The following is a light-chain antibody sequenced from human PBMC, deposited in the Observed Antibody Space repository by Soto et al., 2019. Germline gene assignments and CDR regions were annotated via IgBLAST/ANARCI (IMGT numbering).Light chain of an antibody. J-gene: IGKJ1*01. CDR1: QSLVHSDGNTY. CDR3: MQGTHWIRT. V-gene: IGKV2-30*02. CDR2: KVS. Sequence: DVVLTQSPLSLPVTLGQPASISCRSSQSLVHSDGNTYLNWFQQRPGQSPRRLIYKVSNRDSGVPDRFSGRGSGTDFTLQISRVEAEDVGVYYCMQGTHWIRTFGQGTKVEIK.